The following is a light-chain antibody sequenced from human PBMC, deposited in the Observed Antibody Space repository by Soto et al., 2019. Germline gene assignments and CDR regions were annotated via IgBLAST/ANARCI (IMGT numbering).Light chain of an antibody. CDR3: SSYTGISTLVYV. V-gene: IGLV2-14*01. Sequence: SALTQPASVSGSPGQSITISCTGTSSDFGGYDYVSWYQQHPGKAPKLMIYDVSNRPSGVSNRFSGSKSGNTASLTISGLQAEDEADYYCSSYTGISTLVYVFGTGTKVTVL. CDR1: SSDFGGYDY. CDR2: DVS. J-gene: IGLJ1*01.